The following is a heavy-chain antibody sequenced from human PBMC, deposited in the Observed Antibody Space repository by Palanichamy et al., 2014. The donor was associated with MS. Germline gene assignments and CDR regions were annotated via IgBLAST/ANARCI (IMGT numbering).Heavy chain of an antibody. CDR2: ISSSSSTI. V-gene: IGHV3-48*04. Sequence: EXQLVESGGGLVQPGGSLRLSCAASGFTFSSYSMNWVRQAPGKGLEWVSYISSSSSTIYYADSVKGRFTISRDNAKNSLYLQMNSLRAEDTAVYYCASFDYDSSGSDYFDYWGQGTLVTVSS. D-gene: IGHD3-22*01. J-gene: IGHJ4*02. CDR3: ASFDYDSSGSDYFDY. CDR1: GFTFSSYS.